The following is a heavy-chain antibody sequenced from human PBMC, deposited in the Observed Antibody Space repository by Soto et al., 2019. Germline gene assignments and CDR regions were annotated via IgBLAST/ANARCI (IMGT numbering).Heavy chain of an antibody. J-gene: IGHJ6*03. Sequence: QVQLQESGPGLVKPSQTLSLTCTVSGGSISSGGYYWSWIRQHPGKGLEWIGYIYYSGSTYYNPSLKRRVTISVDTSKNQFSLKLSSVTAADTAVYYCARDWGESDYGDQVYMDVWGKGTTVTVSS. CDR2: IYYSGST. CDR3: ARDWGESDYGDQVYMDV. D-gene: IGHD4-17*01. CDR1: GGSISSGGYY. V-gene: IGHV4-31*03.